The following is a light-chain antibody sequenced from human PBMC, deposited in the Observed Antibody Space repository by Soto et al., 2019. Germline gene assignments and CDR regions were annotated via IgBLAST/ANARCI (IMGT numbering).Light chain of an antibody. CDR1: QSVGSY. CDR2: DAS. Sequence: EIVSTQSPATLSLSPGERATLSCRASQSVGSYLTWYQHKPGQAPRLLIYDASKRATGIPTRFSGSGSGTDFTLTISSLEPEDFAVYYCQQRSDWPPNFGPGTKV. J-gene: IGKJ3*01. CDR3: QQRSDWPPN. V-gene: IGKV3-11*01.